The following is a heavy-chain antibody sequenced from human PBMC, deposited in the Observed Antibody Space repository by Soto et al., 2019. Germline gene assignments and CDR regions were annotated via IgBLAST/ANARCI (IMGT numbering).Heavy chain of an antibody. Sequence: ASVKVSCKASGYTFTSCAMHWVRQAPGQRLEWMGWINAGNGNTKYSQKFQGRVTFTRDTSAGTVYMQLSSLTSEDTAVYYCARDDSGFSGSHYIDYFNYWGQGALVTVSS. J-gene: IGHJ4*02. CDR2: INAGNGNT. V-gene: IGHV1-3*01. D-gene: IGHD1-26*01. CDR1: GYTFTSCA. CDR3: ARDDSGFSGSHYIDYFNY.